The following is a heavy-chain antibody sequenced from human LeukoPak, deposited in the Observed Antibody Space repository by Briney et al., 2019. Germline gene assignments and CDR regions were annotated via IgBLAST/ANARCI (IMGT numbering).Heavy chain of an antibody. Sequence: GGSLRLSCAASGFTFSGYTLNWVRQAPGRGLEWVSSISSSGAHSYHADSVRGRFTISRDNAKNSLFLQMDSLRAEDTALYYCTRRYCTSTACYAFDIWGQGTMVTVSS. J-gene: IGHJ3*02. CDR2: ISSSGAHS. CDR3: TRRYCTSTACYAFDI. V-gene: IGHV3-21*01. D-gene: IGHD2-2*01. CDR1: GFTFSGYT.